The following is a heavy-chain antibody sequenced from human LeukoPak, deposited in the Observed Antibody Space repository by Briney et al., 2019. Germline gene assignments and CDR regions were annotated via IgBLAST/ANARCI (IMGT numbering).Heavy chain of an antibody. CDR2: IKQDGSEK. D-gene: IGHD3-10*01. J-gene: IGHJ4*02. Sequence: GGSLRLSCAASGFTFSSYWMSWVRQAPGKGLEWVANIKQDGSEKYYVDSVKGRFTISRDNAKNSLYLQMNSLRAEDTAVYYCAGDMVRGVAPTPLDYWGQGTLVTVSS. CDR3: AGDMVRGVAPTPLDY. V-gene: IGHV3-7*01. CDR1: GFTFSSYW.